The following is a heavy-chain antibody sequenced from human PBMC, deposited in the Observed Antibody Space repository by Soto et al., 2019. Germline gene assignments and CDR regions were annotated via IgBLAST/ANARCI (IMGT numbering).Heavy chain of an antibody. J-gene: IGHJ5*01. Sequence: ASVKVSCKASGYNFVAYGISWVRQVPGHGLEWMGWTSGYGGNARNALKFQNRVTLTTDTATRTAYMELRDLTSDDTAVYYCARDQKVGSPGVVIRWFDTWGQGTLVTVSS. CDR1: GYNFVAYG. CDR3: ARDQKVGSPGVVIRWFDT. D-gene: IGHD2-21*01. V-gene: IGHV1-18*01. CDR2: TSGYGGNA.